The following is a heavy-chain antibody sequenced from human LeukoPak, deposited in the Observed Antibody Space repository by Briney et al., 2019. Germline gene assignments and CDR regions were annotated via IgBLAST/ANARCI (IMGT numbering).Heavy chain of an antibody. Sequence: PGGSLRLSCAASGFTFSDYYMSWIRQAPGKGLEWVSYISSSGSTIYYADSVKGRFTISRDNSKNTLCLQMNSLRAEDTAVYYCARDVEYSSSLFDYWGQGTLVTVSS. J-gene: IGHJ4*02. D-gene: IGHD6-13*01. CDR2: ISSSGSTI. V-gene: IGHV3-11*04. CDR1: GFTFSDYY. CDR3: ARDVEYSSSLFDY.